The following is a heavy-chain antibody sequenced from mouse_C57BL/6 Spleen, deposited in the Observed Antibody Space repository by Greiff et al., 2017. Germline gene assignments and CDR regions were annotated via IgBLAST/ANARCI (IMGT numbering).Heavy chain of an antibody. J-gene: IGHJ4*01. D-gene: IGHD4-1*01. CDR1: GYTFTSYT. Sequence: VQLQQSGAELARPGASVKMSCKASGYTFTSYTMHWVKQRPGKGLEWIGYINPSSGYTKYKQKFKDKATLTADKSSSTAYMQLSILTSEDSAVYYCARSNWDVAPMDYWGQGTSVTVSS. V-gene: IGHV1-4*01. CDR3: ARSNWDVAPMDY. CDR2: INPSSGYT.